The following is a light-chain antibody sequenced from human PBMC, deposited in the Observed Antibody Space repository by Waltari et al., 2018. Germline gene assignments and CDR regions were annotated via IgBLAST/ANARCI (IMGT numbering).Light chain of an antibody. CDR2: KAP. CDR3: QQYNTYST. V-gene: IGKV1-5*03. Sequence: DIQMTQFPSTLSASVGDRVTITCRASQSVSSWLAWYQQKPGKAPKLLIYKAPTLEGGVPSRFSGSGSGTEFTLTISSLQPDDFATYYCQQYNTYSTFGQGTKVDIK. CDR1: QSVSSW. J-gene: IGKJ1*01.